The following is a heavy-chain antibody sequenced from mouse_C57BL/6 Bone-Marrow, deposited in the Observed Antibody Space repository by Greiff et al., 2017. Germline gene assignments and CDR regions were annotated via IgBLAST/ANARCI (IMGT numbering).Heavy chain of an antibody. V-gene: IGHV6-6*01. CDR2: IRNKANNHAT. CDR3: GITTVVGRFDY. J-gene: IGHJ2*01. CDR1: GFTFSDAW. Sequence: DVKLQESGGGLVQPGGSMKLSCAASGFTFSDAWMDWVRQSPEQGLEWVAEIRNKANNHATYYAESVKGRFTISRDDSKSSVYLQMNSLRAEDTGIYYCGITTVVGRFDYWGQGTTLTVSS. D-gene: IGHD1-1*01.